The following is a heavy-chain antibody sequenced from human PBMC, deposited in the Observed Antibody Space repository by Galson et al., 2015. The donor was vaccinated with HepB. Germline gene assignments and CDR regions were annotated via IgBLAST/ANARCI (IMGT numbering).Heavy chain of an antibody. V-gene: IGHV1-18*01. Sequence: SAKVSCKASGYTFTNYGITWVRQAPGQELEWMGWISVYNGNTNYAQKFQDRVTMTTDTSTTTAYMDLRSLRSDDTAVYYCARGATLVPAAMIGTWGQGTLVTVSS. CDR2: ISVYNGNT. J-gene: IGHJ5*02. D-gene: IGHD2-2*01. CDR3: ARGATLVPAAMIGT. CDR1: GYTFTNYG.